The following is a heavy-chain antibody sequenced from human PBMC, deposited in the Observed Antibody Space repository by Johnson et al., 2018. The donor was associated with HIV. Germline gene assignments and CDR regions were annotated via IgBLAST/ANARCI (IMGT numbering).Heavy chain of an antibody. CDR1: GFTFSSYA. J-gene: IGHJ3*02. Sequence: QVQLVESGGGVVQPGRSLRLSCAASGFTFSSYAMHWVRQAPGKGLEWVAVISYDGSNKYYAESVTGRFTISRDNSKNTLNLQMNSLRAEETAVYYCARDQVWELLNDAFDIWGQGTMVTVSS. CDR3: ARDQVWELLNDAFDI. D-gene: IGHD1-26*01. V-gene: IGHV3-30*04. CDR2: ISYDGSNK.